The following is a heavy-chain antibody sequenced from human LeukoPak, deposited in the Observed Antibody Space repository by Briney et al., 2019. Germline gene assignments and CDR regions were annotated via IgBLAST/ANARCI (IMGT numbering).Heavy chain of an antibody. D-gene: IGHD3-3*01. CDR3: ASFLNDY. J-gene: IGHJ4*02. CDR1: GYSISSGYY. V-gene: IGHV4-38-2*02. CDR2: IYHSGST. Sequence: SETLSLTCTVSGYSISSGYYWGWIRQPPGKGLEWIGSIYHSGSTNYNPSLKSRVTISVDTSKNQFSLKLSSVTAADTAVYYCASFLNDYWGQGTLVTVSS.